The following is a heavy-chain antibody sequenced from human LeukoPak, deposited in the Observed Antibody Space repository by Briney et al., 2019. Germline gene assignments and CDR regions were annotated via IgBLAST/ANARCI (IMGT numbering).Heavy chain of an antibody. CDR2: IWYDGSNK. J-gene: IGHJ3*02. V-gene: IGHV3-33*01. CDR1: GFTFSSYG. CDR3: ARDMVRGVTLGAFDI. D-gene: IGHD3-10*01. Sequence: GGPLRLSCAASGFTFSSYGMHWVRQAPGKGLEWVAVIWYDGSNKYYADSVKGRFTISRDNSKNTLYLQMNSLRAEGTAVYYCARDMVRGVTLGAFDIWGQGTMVTVSS.